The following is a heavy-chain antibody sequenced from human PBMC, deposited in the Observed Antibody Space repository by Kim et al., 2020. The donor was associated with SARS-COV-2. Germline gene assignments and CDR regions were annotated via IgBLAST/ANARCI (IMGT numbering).Heavy chain of an antibody. V-gene: IGHV1-69*13. CDR3: ARDYEKAGEAVGGYFYF. CDR2: IIPIFPTA. J-gene: IGHJ4*02. CDR1: GATFNNYA. Sequence: SVKVSCKASGATFNNYAFSWVRQAPGQGLEWMGGIIPIFPTANYAQKFQGRVTITADESTSTAYLELRRLRSDDTAVYYCARDYEKAGEAVGGYFYFWGQGTVVTVSS. D-gene: IGHD1-26*01.